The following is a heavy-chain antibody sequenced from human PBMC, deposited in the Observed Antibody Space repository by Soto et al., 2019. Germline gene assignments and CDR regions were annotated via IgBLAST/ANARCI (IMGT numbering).Heavy chain of an antibody. J-gene: IGHJ4*02. CDR1: GGSFTSNNW. CDR3: ASRDPGTSVDY. V-gene: IGHV4-4*02. D-gene: IGHD1-7*01. CDR2: IYRTGST. Sequence: EILSLTFAVSGGSFTSNNWWTWFRQPPGQGLEWIGEIYRTGSTDYNPSLKSRVTISLDKSENQFSLKVTSLTAADTAVYYCASRDPGTSVDYWGQGTLVTVSS.